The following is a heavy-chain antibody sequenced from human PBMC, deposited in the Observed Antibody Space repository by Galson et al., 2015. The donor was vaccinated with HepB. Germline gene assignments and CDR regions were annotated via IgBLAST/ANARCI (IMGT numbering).Heavy chain of an antibody. V-gene: IGHV3-73*01. CDR3: TRGYYYGSDAFDI. CDR1: GFTFSGSA. Sequence: SLRLSCEASGFTFSGSAMHWVRQASGKGLEWVGRIRSKANSYATAYAALGKGRLTISRDDSKNTAYLQMKSLKTEDTAVYYCTRGYYYGSDAFDIWGQGTMVTVSS. CDR2: IRSKANSYAT. J-gene: IGHJ3*02. D-gene: IGHD3-10*01.